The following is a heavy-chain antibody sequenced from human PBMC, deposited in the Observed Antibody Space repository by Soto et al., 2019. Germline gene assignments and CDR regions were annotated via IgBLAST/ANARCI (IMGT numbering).Heavy chain of an antibody. J-gene: IGHJ6*02. CDR1: GFTFSTYA. CDR3: AKSQQWGLPLSGGLDV. V-gene: IGHV3-23*01. Sequence: EVQLLESGGGSVQSGGSLRLSCGASGFTFSTYAMSWVRQAPGKGLEWVSAVVGGGRSTYYADSVKGRFTISRDNSNNKLYQQMNNLRAGDTAVYYCAKSQQWGLPLSGGLDVWGRGTTVTVSS. D-gene: IGHD6-19*01. CDR2: VVGGGRST.